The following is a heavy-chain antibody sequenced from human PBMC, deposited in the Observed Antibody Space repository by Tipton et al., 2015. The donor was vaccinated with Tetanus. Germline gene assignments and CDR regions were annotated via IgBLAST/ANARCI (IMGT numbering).Heavy chain of an antibody. CDR2: INRDGSEK. D-gene: IGHD3-10*01. J-gene: IGHJ4*02. Sequence: GSLRLSCADTGFRFSSDWMGWVRQAAGKGLEWVAHINRDGSEKACADAVQGRFSISRDSAKNSLSLQMNSLRAEDTAVYYCARDPHTIRTGNHRGFDYWGQGTKVTVSS. CDR1: GFRFSSDW. V-gene: IGHV3-7*03. CDR3: ARDPHTIRTGNHRGFDY.